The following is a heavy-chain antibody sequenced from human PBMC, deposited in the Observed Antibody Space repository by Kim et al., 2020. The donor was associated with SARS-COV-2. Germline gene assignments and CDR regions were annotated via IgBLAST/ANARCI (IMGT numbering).Heavy chain of an antibody. Sequence: ASVKVSCKASGYTFTGYYMHWVRQAPGQGLEWMGWINPNSGGTNYAQKFQGWVTMTRDTSISTAYMELSRLRSDDTAVYYCARAKLRDDYYFDYWGQGTLVTVSS. D-gene: IGHD1-1*01. CDR2: INPNSGGT. J-gene: IGHJ4*02. V-gene: IGHV1-2*04. CDR1: GYTFTGYY. CDR3: ARAKLRDDYYFDY.